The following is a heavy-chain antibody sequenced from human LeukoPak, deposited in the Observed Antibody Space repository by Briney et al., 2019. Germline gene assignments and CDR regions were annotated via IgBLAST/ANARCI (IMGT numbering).Heavy chain of an antibody. Sequence: SETLSLTCTVSGGSISGSYWNWIRQPPGKGLEWIGYIYYSGATYYSPSLKSRVTISVDTSQNQFSLNLNSVTAADTAVYYCARYDSSGAGFDFWGQGTLVTVSS. J-gene: IGHJ4*02. D-gene: IGHD3-22*01. CDR3: ARYDSSGAGFDF. CDR1: GGSISGSY. V-gene: IGHV4-59*01. CDR2: IYYSGAT.